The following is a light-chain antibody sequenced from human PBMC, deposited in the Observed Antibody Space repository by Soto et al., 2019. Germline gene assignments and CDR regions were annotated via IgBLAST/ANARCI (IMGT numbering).Light chain of an antibody. CDR1: SRDVGGYNY. CDR2: DVS. Sequence: QSVLTEPAAVSGSPGQSITISCTGTSRDVGGYNYVSWYQQHPGKAPKLMIYDVSNRPSGVSNRFSGSKSGNTASLTISGLQAEDEADYYCSSYTSSSTLEVVFGGGTKLTVL. CDR3: SSYTSSSTLEVV. V-gene: IGLV2-14*01. J-gene: IGLJ2*01.